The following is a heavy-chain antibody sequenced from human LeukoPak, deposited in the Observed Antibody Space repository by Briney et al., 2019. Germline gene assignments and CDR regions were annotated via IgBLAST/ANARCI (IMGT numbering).Heavy chain of an antibody. J-gene: IGHJ3*02. D-gene: IGHD2-2*01. CDR2: IYGNGTT. V-gene: IGHV4-4*09. CDR1: GASIREYY. CDR3: ARTLCSRASCYDGRGNAFDI. Sequence: SETLSLTCAVSGASIREYYWTWIRQSPGEGPERMGYIYGNGTTFYNPPLKSGVTMPADTTRNRFSLNLRSVTAADSAVYYSARTLCSRASCYDGRGNAFDIWGQGTRVTVSA.